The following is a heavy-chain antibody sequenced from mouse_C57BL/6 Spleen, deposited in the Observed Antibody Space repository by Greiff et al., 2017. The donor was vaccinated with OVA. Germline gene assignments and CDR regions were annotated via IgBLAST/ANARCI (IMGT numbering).Heavy chain of an antibody. D-gene: IGHD1-3*01. Sequence: VQLQQSGAELVRPGTSVKVSCKASGYAFTNYLIEWVKQRPGQGLEWIGVINPGSGGTNYNEKFKGKATLTADKSSSTAYMQLSSLTSEDSAVYFCARGGSSGYWYFDVWGTGTTVTVSS. J-gene: IGHJ1*03. CDR1: GYAFTNYL. CDR3: ARGGSSGYWYFDV. V-gene: IGHV1-54*01. CDR2: INPGSGGT.